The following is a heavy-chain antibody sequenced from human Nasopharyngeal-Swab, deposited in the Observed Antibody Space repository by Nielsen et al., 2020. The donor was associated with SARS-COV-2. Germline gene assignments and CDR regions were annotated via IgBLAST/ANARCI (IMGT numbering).Heavy chain of an antibody. Sequence: ASVKVSCKASGYTFTSYAMHWVRQAPGQRLEWMGWINAGNGNTKYSQKFQGRVTITRDTSASTAYMELSSLRSGDTAVYYCARDLGGSYQYYYYGMDVWGQGTTVTVSS. CDR3: ARDLGGSYQYYYYGMDV. J-gene: IGHJ6*02. CDR2: INAGNGNT. V-gene: IGHV1-3*01. CDR1: GYTFTSYA. D-gene: IGHD1-26*01.